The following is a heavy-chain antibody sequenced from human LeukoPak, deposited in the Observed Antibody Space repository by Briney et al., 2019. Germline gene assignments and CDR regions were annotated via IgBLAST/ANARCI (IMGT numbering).Heavy chain of an antibody. CDR2: IRNDRIT. D-gene: IGHD5-12*01. Sequence: GEPLRLSGVLSGLTFSDAWMSWVRQAPGKGLEWVGRIRNDRITDYAAPVQGRFSISRDNSKNTFYLQMNSLRTEDTGMYFCTWMATIFTVDYWGQGTLVTVSS. CDR1: GLTFSDAW. CDR3: TWMATIFTVDY. V-gene: IGHV3-15*01. J-gene: IGHJ4*02.